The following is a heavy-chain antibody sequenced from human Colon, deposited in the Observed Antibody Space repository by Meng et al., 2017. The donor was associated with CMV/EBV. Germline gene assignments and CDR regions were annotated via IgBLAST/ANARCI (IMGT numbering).Heavy chain of an antibody. D-gene: IGHD4-23*01. J-gene: IGHJ4*02. Sequence: ASVKVSCKPSGYTSRNYYVQWVRQDPGHGLEWMGVINPKDGSTYYAENFRGRVTRTRDTSTTTVYMEMSSLTSEDTAVYFCARGKGITVVKVYSFDYWGQGTRVTVSS. CDR2: INPKDGST. CDR3: ARGKGITVVKVYSFDY. CDR1: GYTSRNYY. V-gene: IGHV1-46*01.